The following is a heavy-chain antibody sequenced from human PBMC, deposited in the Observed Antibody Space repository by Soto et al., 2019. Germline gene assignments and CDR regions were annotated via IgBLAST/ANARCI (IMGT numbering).Heavy chain of an antibody. Sequence: GGSLRLSCAASGFSFSSLAMSWVRQAPGKGLEWVSSISGRGVDTLYADSVKGRFTISRDNSKNTLYLQMNSLRAEDTAVYYCARDGPALIIIVAAFDVWGQGTMVTVSS. V-gene: IGHV3-23*01. CDR1: GFSFSSLA. J-gene: IGHJ3*01. CDR2: ISGRGVDT. D-gene: IGHD3-22*01. CDR3: ARDGPALIIIVAAFDV.